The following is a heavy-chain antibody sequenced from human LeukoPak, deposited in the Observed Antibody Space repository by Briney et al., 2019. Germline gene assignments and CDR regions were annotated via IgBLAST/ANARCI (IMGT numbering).Heavy chain of an antibody. CDR1: GGSISSSSYY. Sequence: PSETLSLTCTVSGGSISSSSYYWGWIRQPPGKGLEWIGSIYYSGSTYYNPSLKSRVTISVDTSKNQFSLKLSSVTAADTAVYYCARQAESYYYDSSGSLEYFQHWGQGTLATVSS. CDR2: IYYSGST. D-gene: IGHD3-22*01. CDR3: ARQAESYYYDSSGSLEYFQH. J-gene: IGHJ1*01. V-gene: IGHV4-39*01.